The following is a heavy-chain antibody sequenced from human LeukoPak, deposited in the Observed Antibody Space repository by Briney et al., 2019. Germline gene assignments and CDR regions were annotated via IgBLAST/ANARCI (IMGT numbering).Heavy chain of an antibody. J-gene: IGHJ4*02. CDR2: ISGSGGSI. D-gene: IGHD2-2*01. CDR3: ARVVGTDEGADY. Sequence: GGSLRLSCAASGFTFSSYAMSWVRQAPGKGLERVSSISGSGGSIYYADSLKGRISISRENSKNTLHLQMNSLRAEDTAVYYCARVVGTDEGADYWGQGTLVTVSS. CDR1: GFTFSSYA. V-gene: IGHV3-23*01.